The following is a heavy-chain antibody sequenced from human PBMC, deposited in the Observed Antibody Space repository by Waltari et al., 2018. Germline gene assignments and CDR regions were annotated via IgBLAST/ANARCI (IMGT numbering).Heavy chain of an antibody. J-gene: IGHJ3*02. CDR3: TRGGFCSGGRCDSAAFDI. D-gene: IGHD2-15*01. Sequence: EVQLVESGGDLVQPGGSLRLSCAASDFTFNTYWMNWVRQAPGKGLEWVANIHPIGIDKYSLASVKGRFSISRDNAKKSLYLQMDSLRADDTGFYYCTRGGFCSGGRCDSAAFDIWGQGTMVTVSS. CDR2: IHPIGIDK. V-gene: IGHV3-7*01. CDR1: DFTFNTYW.